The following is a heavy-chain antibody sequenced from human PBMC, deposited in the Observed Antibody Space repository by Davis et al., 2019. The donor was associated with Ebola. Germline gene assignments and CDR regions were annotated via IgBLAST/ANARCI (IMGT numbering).Heavy chain of an antibody. CDR3: ARDQSSSGQSDY. CDR1: GGSISSGDYY. Sequence: PSETLSLTCTVSGGSISSGDYYWSWIRQPPGKGLEWIGYIYYSGSTNYNPSLKSRVTISVDTSKNQFSLKLSSVTAADTAVYYCARDQSSSGQSDYWGQGTLVTVSS. J-gene: IGHJ4*02. CDR2: IYYSGST. V-gene: IGHV4-61*08. D-gene: IGHD3-22*01.